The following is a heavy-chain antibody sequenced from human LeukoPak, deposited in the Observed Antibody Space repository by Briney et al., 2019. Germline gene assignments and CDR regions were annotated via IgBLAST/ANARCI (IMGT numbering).Heavy chain of an antibody. D-gene: IGHD4-17*01. CDR2: IWYDGSNK. CDR3: ARGHDYGDYGGDY. V-gene: IGHV3-33*08. CDR1: GFTFSSYA. J-gene: IGHJ4*02. Sequence: RGSLRLSCAASGFTFSSYAMHWVRQAPGKGLEWVAVIWYDGSNKYYADSVKGRFTISRDNSKNTLYLQMNSLRAEDTAVYYCARGHDYGDYGGDYWGQGTLVTVSS.